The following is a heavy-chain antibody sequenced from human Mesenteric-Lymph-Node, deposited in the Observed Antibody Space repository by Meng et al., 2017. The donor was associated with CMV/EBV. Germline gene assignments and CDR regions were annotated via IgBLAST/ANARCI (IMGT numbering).Heavy chain of an antibody. V-gene: IGHV4-59*01. D-gene: IGHD4-23*01. CDR1: GDSISGYY. CDR2: MYDNGDS. Sequence: SETLSLTCTVSGDSISGYYWSWVRQPPGKGLELIGYMYDNGDSSYNPSLKSRVTISVDTSKNQFSLILNSVTAADTAIYYCANSGNYGGALHYWGRGMLVTVSS. J-gene: IGHJ4*02. CDR3: ANSGNYGGALHY.